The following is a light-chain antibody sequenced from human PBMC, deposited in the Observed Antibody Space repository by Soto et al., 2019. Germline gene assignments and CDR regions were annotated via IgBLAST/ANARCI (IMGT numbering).Light chain of an antibody. Sequence: EIGLTQSPATLSSSTGERATLSCRASQTVNSRLAWYQHKPGQAPRLLIYHTSNRATGIPARFSGSGSGTDFTLTISSLEPEDFAVYYCHQRQSWPRTFGQGTNVDIK. J-gene: IGKJ1*01. CDR2: HTS. V-gene: IGKV3-11*01. CDR1: QTVNSR. CDR3: HQRQSWPRT.